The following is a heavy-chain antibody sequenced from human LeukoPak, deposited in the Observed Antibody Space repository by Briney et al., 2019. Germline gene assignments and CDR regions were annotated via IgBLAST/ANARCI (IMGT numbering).Heavy chain of an antibody. CDR1: GGSFSGYY. Sequence: SETLSLTCAVYGGSFSGYYWSWIRQPPGKGLEWIGEINHSGSTNYNPSLKSRVTISVDTSKNQFSLKLSSVTAADTAVYYCAGERYCSGGSCYSGDWFDPWGQGTLVTVSS. CDR3: AGERYCSGGSCYSGDWFDP. V-gene: IGHV4-34*01. J-gene: IGHJ5*02. CDR2: INHSGST. D-gene: IGHD2-15*01.